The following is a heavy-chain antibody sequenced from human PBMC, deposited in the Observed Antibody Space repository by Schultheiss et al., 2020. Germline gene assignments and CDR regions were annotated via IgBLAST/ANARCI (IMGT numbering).Heavy chain of an antibody. J-gene: IGHJ4*02. CDR1: GFTFDYYA. D-gene: IGHD3-3*01. V-gene: IGHV3-9*03. CDR2: ISWNSAII. CDR3: ARGRSGSRADYFDY. Sequence: GGSLRLSCAASGFTFDYYAMHWVRQAPGKGLEWVSGISWNSAIIGYADSVEGRFTIARDNAENSLYLQMNSLRAEDMAVYYCARGRSGSRADYFDYWGQGTLVTVSS.